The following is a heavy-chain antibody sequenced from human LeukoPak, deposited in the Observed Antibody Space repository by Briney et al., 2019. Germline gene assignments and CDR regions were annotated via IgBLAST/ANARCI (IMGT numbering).Heavy chain of an antibody. Sequence: GGSLRLSCAASGFTFSSYGMHWVRQAPGKGLEWVAVISYDGSNKYYADSVKGRFTISRDNSKNTLYLQMNSLRAEDTAVYYCAKDSEQQLTPDYWGQGTLVTVSS. CDR2: ISYDGSNK. CDR1: GFTFSSYG. V-gene: IGHV3-30*18. J-gene: IGHJ4*02. CDR3: AKDSEQQLTPDY. D-gene: IGHD6-13*01.